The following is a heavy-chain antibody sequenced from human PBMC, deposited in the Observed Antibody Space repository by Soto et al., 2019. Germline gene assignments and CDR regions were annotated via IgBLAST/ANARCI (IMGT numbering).Heavy chain of an antibody. V-gene: IGHV3-30-3*01. CDR1: GFPFSSYA. Sequence: PGGSLRLSCAASGFPFSSYAMHWVRQAPGKGLEWVAVISYDGSNKYYADSVKGRFTISRDNSKNTLYLQMNSLRAEDTAVYYCARPRITSHYPDYWGQGTLVTVSS. J-gene: IGHJ4*02. CDR2: ISYDGSNK. D-gene: IGHD3-10*01. CDR3: ARPRITSHYPDY.